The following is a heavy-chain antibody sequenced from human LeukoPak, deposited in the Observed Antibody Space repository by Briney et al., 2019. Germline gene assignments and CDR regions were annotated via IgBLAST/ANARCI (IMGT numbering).Heavy chain of an antibody. CDR3: ARQYYYGSGSNSFDY. J-gene: IGHJ4*02. CDR1: GGSISSYY. Sequence: SETLSLTCTVSGGSISSYYWSWIRQPAGKGLEWIGRIYTSGSTNYNPSLKSRVTMSVDTSKNQFSLKLSSVTAADTAVYYCARQYYYGSGSNSFDYWGQGTLVTVSS. D-gene: IGHD3-10*01. V-gene: IGHV4-4*07. CDR2: IYTSGST.